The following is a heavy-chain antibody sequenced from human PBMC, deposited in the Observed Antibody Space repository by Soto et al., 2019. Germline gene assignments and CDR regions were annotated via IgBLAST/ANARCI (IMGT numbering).Heavy chain of an antibody. J-gene: IGHJ4*02. CDR3: AHRVLRTVFGLVTTTAIYFDF. D-gene: IGHD3-3*01. CDR1: GFSLTTSGVG. V-gene: IGHV2-5*02. Sequence: QITLNESGPTVVRPTETLTLTCRFSGFSLTTSGVGVGWIRQSPGKAPEWLALIYWDDDKRYSASLKSRLTIPKDTSKNHVVLTVSDLDPTYTATYYCAHRVLRTVFGLVTTTAIYFDFWGQGTPVSVSS. CDR2: IYWDDDK.